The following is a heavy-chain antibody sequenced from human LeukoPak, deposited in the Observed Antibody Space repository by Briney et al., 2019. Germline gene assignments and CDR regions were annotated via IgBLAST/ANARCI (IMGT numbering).Heavy chain of an antibody. CDR1: GYTFTGYY. CDR3: ARVGYYESSGYYEY. D-gene: IGHD3-22*01. V-gene: IGHV1-2*06. J-gene: IGHJ4*02. Sequence: ASVKVSCKASGYTFTGYYMHWVRQAPGQGLEWMGRINPNSGGTNYAQKFQGRVTMTRDTSISTVYMELSRLRSDDTAVYYCARVGYYESSGYYEYWGQGTLVTVSS. CDR2: INPNSGGT.